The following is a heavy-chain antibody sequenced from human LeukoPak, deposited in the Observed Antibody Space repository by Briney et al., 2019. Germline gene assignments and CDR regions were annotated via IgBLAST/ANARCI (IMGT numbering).Heavy chain of an antibody. CDR3: ARCLGQQGWPDLAGDY. V-gene: IGHV4-59*01. D-gene: IGHD6-13*01. Sequence: PSETLSLTCTVSGGSISSYYWNWIRQPPGEGLGWIGYIYYSGSTNYNPSLKSRVTISVDTSKNQFSLKLSSVTAADTAVYYCARCLGQQGWPDLAGDYGGQGTLVTVSS. CDR1: GGSISSYY. CDR2: IYYSGST. J-gene: IGHJ4*02.